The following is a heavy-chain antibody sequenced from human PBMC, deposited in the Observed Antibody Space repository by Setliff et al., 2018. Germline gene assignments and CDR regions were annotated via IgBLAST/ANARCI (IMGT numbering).Heavy chain of an antibody. CDR3: ARGRRGNYDFWSGYSNWFDP. CDR2: FDPEDGET. V-gene: IGHV1-24*01. J-gene: IGHJ5*02. D-gene: IGHD3-3*01. Sequence: GASVKVSCKVSGYTLTELSMHWVRQAPGKGLEWMGGFDPEDGETIYAQKFQGRVTMTRNTSISTAYMELSSLRSEDTAVYCCARGRRGNYDFWSGYSNWFDPWGQGTLVTVSS. CDR1: GYTLTELS.